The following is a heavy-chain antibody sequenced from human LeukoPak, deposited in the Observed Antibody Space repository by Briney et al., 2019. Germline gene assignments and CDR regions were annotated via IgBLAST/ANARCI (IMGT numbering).Heavy chain of an antibody. CDR1: GFTFSSYW. V-gene: IGHV3-74*01. CDR2: INSDGSST. Sequence: PGGSLRLSCAASGFTFSSYWMHWVRQAPGKGLVWVSRINSDGSSTSYADSVKGRFTIPRDNAKNTLYLQMNSLRAEDTAVYYCARGVRGTDLMNYWGQGTLVTVSS. D-gene: IGHD2-8*01. J-gene: IGHJ4*02. CDR3: ARGVRGTDLMNY.